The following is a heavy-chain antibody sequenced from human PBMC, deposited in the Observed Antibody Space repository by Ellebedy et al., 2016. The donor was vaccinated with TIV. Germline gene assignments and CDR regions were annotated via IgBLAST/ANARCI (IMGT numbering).Heavy chain of an antibody. CDR2: IKQDGSEK. J-gene: IGHJ4*02. Sequence: PGGSLRLSCEASGFTFNTYWMTWVRQAPGKGLEWVANIKQDGSEKYYVDSVKGRFTISRDNAKNSLYLQMNSLRAEDTAIYYCARDHVSGWALGYWGQGTLVTVSS. D-gene: IGHD6-19*01. CDR3: ARDHVSGWALGY. CDR1: GFTFNTYW. V-gene: IGHV3-7*01.